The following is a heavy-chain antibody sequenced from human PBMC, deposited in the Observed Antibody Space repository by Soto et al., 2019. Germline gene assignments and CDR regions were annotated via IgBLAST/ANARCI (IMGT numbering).Heavy chain of an antibody. Sequence: GASVKVSCKASGGTFSSYTISWVRQAPGQGLEWMGRIIPILGITNYAQKFQGRVTITADKSTSTAYMELSSLRSEDTAVYYCAAEPYCSGGSCHIKTKEYFQHWGQGTLVTVSS. CDR3: AAEPYCSGGSCHIKTKEYFQH. D-gene: IGHD2-15*01. J-gene: IGHJ1*01. CDR2: IIPILGIT. V-gene: IGHV1-69*02. CDR1: GGTFSSYT.